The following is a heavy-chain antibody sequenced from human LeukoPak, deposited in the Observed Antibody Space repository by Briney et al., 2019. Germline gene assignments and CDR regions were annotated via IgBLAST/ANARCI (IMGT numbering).Heavy chain of an antibody. CDR2: INSDGSST. J-gene: IGHJ6*04. CDR1: GFTFSSYW. D-gene: IGHD3-16*02. CDR3: AREGEYDYVWGSYRKDYYYYGMDV. V-gene: IGHV3-74*01. Sequence: GGSLRLSCAASGFTFSSYWMHWVRQAPGKGLVWVSRINSDGSSTSYADSVKGRFTISRDNAKNTLYLQVNSLRAEDTAVYYCAREGEYDYVWGSYRKDYYYYGMDVWGKGTTVTVSS.